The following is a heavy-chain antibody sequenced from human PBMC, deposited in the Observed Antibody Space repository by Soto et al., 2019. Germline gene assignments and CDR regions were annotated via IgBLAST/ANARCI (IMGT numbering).Heavy chain of an antibody. V-gene: IGHV3-66*01. D-gene: IGHD6-6*01. CDR3: ARDPPSTIPARGDFDY. CDR2: IYSGGST. J-gene: IGHJ4*02. CDR1: GFTVSSNY. Sequence: EVQLVESGGGLVQPGGSLRLSCAASGFTVSSNYMSWVRQAPGKGLEWVSVIYSGGSTYYADSVKGRFTISRDSSKNTLYLQITTVRAEDRAVYYCARDPPSTIPARGDFDYWGQGTLVTVSS.